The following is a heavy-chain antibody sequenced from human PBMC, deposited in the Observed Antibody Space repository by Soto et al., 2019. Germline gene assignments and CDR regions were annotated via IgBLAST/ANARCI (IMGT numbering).Heavy chain of an antibody. CDR1: GFTFSSYA. CDR3: AKVHPRITIFGGFDY. D-gene: IGHD3-3*01. Sequence: HPGGSLRLSCAASGFTFSSYAMSWVRQAPGKGLEWVSAISGSGDSTYYADSVKGRFTISRDNSKNTLYLQMNSLRAEDTAVYYCAKVHPRITIFGGFDYWGQGTLVTVSS. CDR2: ISGSGDST. V-gene: IGHV3-23*01. J-gene: IGHJ4*02.